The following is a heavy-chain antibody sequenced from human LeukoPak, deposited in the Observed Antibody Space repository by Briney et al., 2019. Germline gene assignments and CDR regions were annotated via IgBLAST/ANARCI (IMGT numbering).Heavy chain of an antibody. CDR1: GFIVSNNY. CDR3: ARGKVDSPLWVGEPPYFDN. J-gene: IGHJ4*02. V-gene: IGHV3-53*01. D-gene: IGHD3-10*01. Sequence: PGGSLRLSCAASGFIVSNNYMSWVRQTPRKRLEWVSLIYSGGTTYYADSVRGRFTISRDYSKNTIYLQMDSLTVEDTAMYYCARGKVDSPLWVGEPPYFDNWGQGTLATVSS. CDR2: IYSGGTT.